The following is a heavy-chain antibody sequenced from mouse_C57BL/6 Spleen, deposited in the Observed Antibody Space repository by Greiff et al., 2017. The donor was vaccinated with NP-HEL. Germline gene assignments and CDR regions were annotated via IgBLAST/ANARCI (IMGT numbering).Heavy chain of an antibody. CDR1: GYTFTSYW. J-gene: IGHJ1*03. CDR3: AEMFYDYSWYFDV. Sequence: QVQLQQPGTELVKPGASVKLSCKASGYTFTSYWMHWVQQRPGQGLEWIGNINTSNGGTNYNEKFKSKATLTVDKSSSTAYMQLSSLTSEDSAVYYCAEMFYDYSWYFDVWGTGTTVTVSS. D-gene: IGHD2-4*01. CDR2: INTSNGGT. V-gene: IGHV1-53*01.